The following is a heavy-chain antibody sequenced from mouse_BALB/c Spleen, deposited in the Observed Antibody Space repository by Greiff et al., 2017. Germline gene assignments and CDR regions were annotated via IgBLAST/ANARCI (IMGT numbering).Heavy chain of an antibody. V-gene: IGHV5-6-5*01. CDR2: ISSGGST. J-gene: IGHJ4*01. CDR3: ARARRDAMDY. Sequence: EVQLQESGGGLVKPGGSLKLSCAASGFTFSSYAMSWVRQTPEKRLEWVASISSGGSTYYPDSVKGRFTISRDNARNILYLQMSSLRSEDTAMYYCARARRDAMDYWGQGTSVTVSS. CDR1: GFTFSSYA.